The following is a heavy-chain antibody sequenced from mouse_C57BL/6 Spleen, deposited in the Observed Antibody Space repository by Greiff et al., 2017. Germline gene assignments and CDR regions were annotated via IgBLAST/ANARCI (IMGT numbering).Heavy chain of an antibody. J-gene: IGHJ2*01. CDR2: ISYSGST. Sequence: EVKLVESGPGMVKPSQSLSLTCTVTGYSITSGYDWHWIRHFPGNKLEWMGYISYSGSTNYNPSLKSRISITHDTSNNHFFLKLNSVTTEDTATYYCARAGLLRSTFDYWGQGTTLTVSS. CDR1: GYSITSGYD. V-gene: IGHV3-1*01. D-gene: IGHD1-1*01. CDR3: ARAGLLRSTFDY.